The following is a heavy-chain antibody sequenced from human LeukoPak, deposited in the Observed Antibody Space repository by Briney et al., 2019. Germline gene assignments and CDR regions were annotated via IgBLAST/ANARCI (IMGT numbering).Heavy chain of an antibody. J-gene: IGHJ4*02. Sequence: GGSLRLSCAASGFTFDDYAMHWVRQAPGKGLEWVSGISWNSGSIGYADSVKGRFTISRDNAKNSLYLQMNSLRAEDTAVYYCAKDPSRGSWYFDYWGQGTLVTVSS. CDR1: GFTFDDYA. CDR2: ISWNSGSI. CDR3: AKDPSRGSWYFDY. V-gene: IGHV3-9*01. D-gene: IGHD6-13*01.